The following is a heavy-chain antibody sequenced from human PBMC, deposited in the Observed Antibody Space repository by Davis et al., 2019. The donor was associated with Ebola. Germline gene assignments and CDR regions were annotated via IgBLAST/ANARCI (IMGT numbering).Heavy chain of an antibody. J-gene: IGHJ6*02. D-gene: IGHD6-19*01. Sequence: SETLSLTCAVYGGSFSGYYWTWIRQSPGRGLEWIGEINHRGSTNYNPSLKSRVTISVDKSKNQFSLKLSSVTAADTAVYYCASMGIAVAGPLYYYYGMDVWGQGTTVTVSS. V-gene: IGHV4-34*01. CDR2: INHRGST. CDR1: GGSFSGYY. CDR3: ASMGIAVAGPLYYYYGMDV.